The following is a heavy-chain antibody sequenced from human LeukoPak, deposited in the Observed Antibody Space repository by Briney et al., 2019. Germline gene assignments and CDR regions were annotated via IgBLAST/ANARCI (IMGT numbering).Heavy chain of an antibody. J-gene: IGHJ4*02. D-gene: IGHD2-2*01. V-gene: IGHV3-21*01. CDR3: ARAQTYCSSTSCLYSDY. CDR1: GFTFSSYS. CDR2: ISSSSSYI. Sequence: GGSLRLSCAASGFTFSSYSMNWVRQAPGKGLEWVSSISSSSSYIYYADSVKGRFTISRDNAKNSLYLQMNSLRAEDTAVYYCARAQTYCSSTSCLYSDYWGQGTLVTVSS.